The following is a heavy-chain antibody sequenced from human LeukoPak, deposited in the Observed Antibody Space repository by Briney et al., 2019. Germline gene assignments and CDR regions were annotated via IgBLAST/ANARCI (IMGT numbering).Heavy chain of an antibody. V-gene: IGHV1-8*01. J-gene: IGHJ4*02. Sequence: ASVKVSCKASGYTFTSYDINWVRQATGQGLEWMGWMNPNSGNTGYAQKFQGRVTMTRNTSISTAYMELSSLRSEDTAVYYCARVNWNYEGTGPAGDFDYWGQGTLVTVSS. D-gene: IGHD1-7*01. CDR3: ARVNWNYEGTGPAGDFDY. CDR1: GYTFTSYD. CDR2: MNPNSGNT.